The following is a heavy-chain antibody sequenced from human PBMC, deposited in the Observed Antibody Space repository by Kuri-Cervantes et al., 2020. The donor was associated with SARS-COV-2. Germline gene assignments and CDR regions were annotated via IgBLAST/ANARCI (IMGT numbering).Heavy chain of an antibody. J-gene: IGHJ6*03. CDR3: ARTYGLLRYVYYMDV. Sequence: SETLSLTCAVYGGSFSSYYWSWIRQPPGKGLEWIGEINHSGSTNYNPSLKSRVVILVDRSKKQFSVRLSSLTAADTAVYYCARTYGLLRYVYYMDVWGKGTAVTVSS. CDR1: GGSFSSYY. CDR2: INHSGST. D-gene: IGHD3-22*01. V-gene: IGHV4-34*01.